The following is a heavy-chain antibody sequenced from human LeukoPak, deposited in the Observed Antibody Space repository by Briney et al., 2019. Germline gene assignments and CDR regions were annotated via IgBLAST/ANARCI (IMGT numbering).Heavy chain of an antibody. CDR1: GFTFSSYG. V-gene: IGHV3-30*18. Sequence: GGSLGLSCAASGFTFSSYGMHWVRQAPGKGLEWVAVISYDGSNKYYADSVKGRFTISRDNSKNTLYLQMNSLRAEDTAVYYCAKVFRLWRQLDWFDPWGQGTLVTVSS. CDR2: ISYDGSNK. D-gene: IGHD6-13*01. CDR3: AKVFRLWRQLDWFDP. J-gene: IGHJ5*02.